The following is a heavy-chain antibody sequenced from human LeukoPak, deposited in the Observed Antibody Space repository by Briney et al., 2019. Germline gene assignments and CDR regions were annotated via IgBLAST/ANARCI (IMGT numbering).Heavy chain of an antibody. CDR2: IKPDGSEK. Sequence: GGSLRLSCAASGFTFSGYWMSWVRQAPGKGLEWVANIKPDGSEKDYVDSVKGRFTISRDNAKNSLYLQMNSLRAEDTALYYCAKDMHWELAAPSDYWGQGTLVTVSS. V-gene: IGHV3-7*03. D-gene: IGHD1-26*01. CDR1: GFTFSGYW. J-gene: IGHJ4*02. CDR3: AKDMHWELAAPSDY.